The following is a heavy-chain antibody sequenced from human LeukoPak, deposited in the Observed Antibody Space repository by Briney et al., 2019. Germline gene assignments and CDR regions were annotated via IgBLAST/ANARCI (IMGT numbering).Heavy chain of an antibody. CDR3: ATKQWLVRGWFDP. CDR1: GSTFSNYA. D-gene: IGHD6-19*01. CDR2: ISVSGGNT. J-gene: IGHJ5*02. Sequence: GGSLRLSCAASGSTFSNYAMSWVRQAPGKGLEWFSSISVSGGNTYYADSVKGRFTISRDNSKNTLYLQMNSLTAEDTALYYCATKQWLVRGWFDPWGQGTLVTVSS. V-gene: IGHV3-23*01.